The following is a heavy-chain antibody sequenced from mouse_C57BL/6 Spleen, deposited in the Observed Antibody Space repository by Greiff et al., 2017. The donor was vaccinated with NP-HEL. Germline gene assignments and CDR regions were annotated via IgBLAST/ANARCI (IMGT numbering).Heavy chain of an antibody. V-gene: IGHV10-1*01. J-gene: IGHJ4*01. CDR1: GFSFNTYA. D-gene: IGHD5-1*01. Sequence: EVQGVESGGGLVQPKGSLKLSCAASGFSFNTYAMNWVRQAPGKGLEWVARIRSKSNNYATYYADSVKDRFTISRDDSESMLYLQMNNLKTEDTAMYYCVRHDLPGAMDYWGQGTSVTVSS. CDR2: IRSKSNNYAT. CDR3: VRHDLPGAMDY.